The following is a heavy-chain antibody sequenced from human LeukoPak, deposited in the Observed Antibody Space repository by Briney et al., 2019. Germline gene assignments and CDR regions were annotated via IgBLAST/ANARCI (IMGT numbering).Heavy chain of an antibody. CDR2: ISSSSSYT. CDR1: GFTFSDYY. D-gene: IGHD3-22*01. J-gene: IGHJ4*02. Sequence: GGSLRLSCAASGFTFSDYYMSWIRQAPGKGLEWVSYISSSSSYTNYADSVKGRFTISRDNAKNSLYLQMNSLRAEDTAVYYCARGQRDHYDSSGYTYYFDYWGQGTLVTVSS. V-gene: IGHV3-11*06. CDR3: ARGQRDHYDSSGYTYYFDY.